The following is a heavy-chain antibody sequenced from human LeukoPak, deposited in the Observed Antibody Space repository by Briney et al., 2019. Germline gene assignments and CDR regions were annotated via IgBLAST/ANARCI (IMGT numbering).Heavy chain of an antibody. D-gene: IGHD3-16*01. CDR3: ARGDYDYVWGSYWGY. Sequence: GGSLRLSCAASGFTVSSNDMSWVRQAPGKGLECISVIYSGGSTDYADSVKGRLTISRDNSKNTLYLQMNSLRAEDTAVYYCARGDYDYVWGSYWGYWGQGTLVTVSS. J-gene: IGHJ4*02. CDR2: IYSGGST. V-gene: IGHV3-53*01. CDR1: GFTVSSND.